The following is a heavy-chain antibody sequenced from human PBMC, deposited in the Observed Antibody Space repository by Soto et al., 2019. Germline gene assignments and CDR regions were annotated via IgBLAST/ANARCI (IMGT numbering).Heavy chain of an antibody. CDR2: ISAYNGNT. CDR3: ARASPPTYYDYIWGSYSGAFDI. D-gene: IGHD3-16*01. J-gene: IGHJ3*02. V-gene: IGHV1-18*01. Sequence: ASVKVSCKASGYTFTSYGISWMRQAPGQGLEWMGWISAYNGNTNYAQKLQGRVTMTTDTSTSTAYMELRSLRSDDTAVYYCARASPPTYYDYIWGSYSGAFDIWGQGTMVTVSS. CDR1: GYTFTSYG.